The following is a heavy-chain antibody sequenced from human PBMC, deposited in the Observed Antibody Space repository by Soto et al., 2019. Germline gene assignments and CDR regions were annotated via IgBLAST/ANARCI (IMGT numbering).Heavy chain of an antibody. J-gene: IGHJ4*02. V-gene: IGHV4-59*01. CDR2: IYYSGST. CDR1: GGSISSYY. Sequence: QVQLQESGPGLVKPSETLSLTCTVSGGSISSYYWSWIRQPPGKGLEWIGYIYYSGSTNYNPSLKSRVTISVDTSKNQFSLKLSSVTAADTAVYYCARRRTPDYWGQGTRVTVSS. CDR3: ARRRTPDY.